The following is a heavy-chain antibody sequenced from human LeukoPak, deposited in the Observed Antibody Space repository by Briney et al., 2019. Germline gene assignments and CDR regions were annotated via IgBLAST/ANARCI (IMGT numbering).Heavy chain of an antibody. CDR1: GGSISRYY. CDR2: IYYSGST. D-gene: IGHD5-18*01. J-gene: IGHJ4*02. CDR3: ARAGQLWRRYYFDY. Sequence: PSETLSLTCTVSGGSISRYYWSWLRQPPGKGLEWIGYIYYSGSTNYNPSLKSRVTISVDTSKNQFSLKLSSVTAADTAVYYCARAGQLWRRYYFDYWGQGTLVTVS. V-gene: IGHV4-59*12.